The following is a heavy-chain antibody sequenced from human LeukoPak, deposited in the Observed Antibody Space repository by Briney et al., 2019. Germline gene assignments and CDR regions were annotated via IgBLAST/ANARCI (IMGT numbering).Heavy chain of an antibody. CDR2: ISYDGSNK. CDR3: AKGAYGMDI. Sequence: PRGSLRLSCAASGFTFSSYAMHWVRQAPGKGLEWVAVISYDGSNKYYADSVKGRFTISRNNSKNTLYLQMNSLRSEDTAVYYCAKGAYGMDIWGQGTTVTVSS. CDR1: GFTFSSYA. V-gene: IGHV3-30-3*01. J-gene: IGHJ6*02.